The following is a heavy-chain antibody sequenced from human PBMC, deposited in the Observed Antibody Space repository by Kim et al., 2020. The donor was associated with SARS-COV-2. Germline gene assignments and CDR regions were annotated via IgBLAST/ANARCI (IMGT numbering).Heavy chain of an antibody. CDR3: AREIAAAGFRWFDP. CDR2: IWYDGSNK. Sequence: GGSLRLSCAASGFTFSSYGMHWVRQAPGKGLEWVAVIWYDGSNKYYADSVKGRFTISRDNSKNTLYLQMNSLRAEDTAVYYCAREIAAAGFRWFDPWGQGTLVTVSS. D-gene: IGHD6-13*01. V-gene: IGHV3-33*01. CDR1: GFTFSSYG. J-gene: IGHJ5*02.